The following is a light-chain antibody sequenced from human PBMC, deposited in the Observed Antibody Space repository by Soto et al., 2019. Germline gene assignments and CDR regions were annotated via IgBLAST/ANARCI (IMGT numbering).Light chain of an antibody. J-gene: IGKJ1*01. CDR1: QSLASNF. CDR3: QQYGSSLSWT. V-gene: IGKV3-20*01. Sequence: EIVLTQSPGTLSLSPGERATLSCRASQSLASNFLAWYQQKPGQPPRLLIYGASSRATGIPGRFSGSGSGTDFTLTISRLEPEDFAVYYCQQYGSSLSWTFGQGNKVEIK. CDR2: GAS.